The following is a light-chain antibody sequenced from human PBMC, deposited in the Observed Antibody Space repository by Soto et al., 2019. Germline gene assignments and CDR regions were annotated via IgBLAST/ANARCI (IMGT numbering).Light chain of an antibody. V-gene: IGKV1-6*01. CDR3: LQEYTYPLT. CDR1: QGIRND. J-gene: IGKJ4*01. CDR2: AAS. Sequence: AIQMTQSPSSLSASVGDRVTITCRASQGIRNDVGWYQQKPGKAPKLLMYAASNLQSGVPSRFSGSGSGTDFTLTISSLQPEDVATYYCLQEYTYPLTFGGGTKVEIK.